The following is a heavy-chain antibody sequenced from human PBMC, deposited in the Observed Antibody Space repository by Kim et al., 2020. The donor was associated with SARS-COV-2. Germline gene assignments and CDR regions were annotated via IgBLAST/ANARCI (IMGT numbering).Heavy chain of an antibody. CDR1: GFTFSSYW. D-gene: IGHD4-17*01. V-gene: IGHV3-74*01. CDR2: INSDGSST. Sequence: GGSLRLSCAASGFTFSSYWMHWVRQAPGKGLVWVSRINSDGSSTSYADSVKGRFTISRDNAKNTLYLQMNSLRAEDTAVYYCARGDGDYVYYYYYMDVWGKGTTVTVSS. CDR3: ARGDGDYVYYYYYMDV. J-gene: IGHJ6*03.